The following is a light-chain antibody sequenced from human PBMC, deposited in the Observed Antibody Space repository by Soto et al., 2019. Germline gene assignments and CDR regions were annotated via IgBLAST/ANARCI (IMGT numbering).Light chain of an antibody. CDR1: QTVINQ. CDR3: QQYKVWPQIT. Sequence: IVMTQSPATLSVSPWESATLSCRASQTVINQIAWFQQEPGQPPRLLRYDASTRATGIPARFSGSGSGTEFTLTITTLQSEDFAVYYCQQYKVWPQITFGQGTRLEIK. CDR2: DAS. J-gene: IGKJ5*01. V-gene: IGKV3-15*01.